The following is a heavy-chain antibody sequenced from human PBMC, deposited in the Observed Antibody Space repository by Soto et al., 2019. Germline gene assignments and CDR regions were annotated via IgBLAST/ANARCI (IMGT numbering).Heavy chain of an antibody. CDR2: ISASGDST. CDR1: GFIFTNYA. Sequence: EVQLLESGGGLVQPGGSLRLSCAASGFIFTNYAMTWVRQAPGKGLEWVSGISASGDSTNYADSVKGRFTISRDNSKNTRYMQMNSLRGEDTAVYYCAKDRIGDGTMGAWGYWGQGTLVTVSS. CDR3: AKDRIGDGTMGAWGY. J-gene: IGHJ4*02. D-gene: IGHD3-16*01. V-gene: IGHV3-23*01.